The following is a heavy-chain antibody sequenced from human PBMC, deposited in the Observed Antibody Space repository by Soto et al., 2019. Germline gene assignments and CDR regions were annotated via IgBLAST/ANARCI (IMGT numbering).Heavy chain of an antibody. Sequence: GKGLEWVSSISSSSSYIYYADSVKGRFTISRDNAKNSLYLQMNSLRAEDTAVYYCARGPLAKYSRYCAGDCYQTKDNWFDPWGQGTLVTAPQ. J-gene: IGHJ5*02. V-gene: IGHV3-21*01. CDR3: ARGPLAKYSRYCAGDCYQTKDNWFDP. D-gene: IGHD2-21*01. CDR2: ISSSSSYI.